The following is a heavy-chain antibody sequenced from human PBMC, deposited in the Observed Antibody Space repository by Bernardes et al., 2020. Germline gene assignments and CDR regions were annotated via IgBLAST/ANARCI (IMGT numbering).Heavy chain of an antibody. CDR1: GFTFSSYA. J-gene: IGHJ4*02. D-gene: IGHD1-26*01. CDR2: ISGSGGST. V-gene: IGHV3-23*01. Sequence: GGSLRLSCAASGFTFSSYAMSWVRQAPGKGLEWVSAISGSGGSTYYADSVKGRFTISRDNSKNTLYLQMNSLRAEDTAVYYCAKFDSGIVGATVYDYWGRGTLVTVSS. CDR3: AKFDSGIVGATVYDY.